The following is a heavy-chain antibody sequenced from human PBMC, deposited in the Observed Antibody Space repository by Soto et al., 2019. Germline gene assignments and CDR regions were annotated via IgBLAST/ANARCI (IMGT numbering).Heavy chain of an antibody. J-gene: IGHJ6*02. CDR3: AREGGGSGSYYNGGLDV. D-gene: IGHD3-10*01. CDR2: INHSGST. Sequence: SETLSLTCAVYGGSFSGYYWSWIRQPPGKGLEWIGEINHSGSTNYNPSLKSRVTMSVDTSKNQFSLKLSSVTTADTAVFYCAREGGGSGSYYNGGLDVWGQGTTVTVSS. CDR1: GGSFSGYY. V-gene: IGHV4-34*01.